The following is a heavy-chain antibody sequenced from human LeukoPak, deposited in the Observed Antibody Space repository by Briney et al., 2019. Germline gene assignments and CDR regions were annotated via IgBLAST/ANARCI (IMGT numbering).Heavy chain of an antibody. Sequence: SETLSLTCAVYGGSFSGYYWSWIRQPPGKGLEWIGEINHSGSTNYNPSLKSRVTISVDTSKNQFSLKLSSVTAADTAVYYCARAYSGSYVDYWGQGTLVTVSS. D-gene: IGHD1-26*01. J-gene: IGHJ4*02. CDR3: ARAYSGSYVDY. V-gene: IGHV4-34*01. CDR1: GGSFSGYY. CDR2: INHSGST.